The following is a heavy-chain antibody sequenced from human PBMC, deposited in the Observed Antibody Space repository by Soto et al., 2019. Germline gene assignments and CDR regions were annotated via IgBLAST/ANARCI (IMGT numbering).Heavy chain of an antibody. CDR2: ISYTGST. CDR1: GDSVNSGSYY. CDR3: ARAPDGYHYDDVLDL. V-gene: IGHV4-61*01. J-gene: IGHJ3*01. D-gene: IGHD5-12*01. Sequence: SETLSLTCTVSGDSVNSGSYYWTWILQPPGKGLEWIGYISYTGSTNYKPSLKSRVTMSMDTSKNQVSLKLSSATAADTAVYYCARAPDGYHYDDVLDLWGQGTLVTVSS.